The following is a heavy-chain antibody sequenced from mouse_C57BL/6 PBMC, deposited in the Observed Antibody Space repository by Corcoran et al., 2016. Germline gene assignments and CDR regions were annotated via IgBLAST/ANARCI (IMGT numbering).Heavy chain of an antibody. D-gene: IGHD2-4*01. J-gene: IGHJ3*01. CDR2: IDPANGNT. Sequence: EVQLQQSVAELVRPGASVKLSCTASGFNIKNTYMHWVKQRPEQGLEWIGRIDPANGNTKYAPKFQGKATITADTSSNTAYLQLSSLTSEDIAIYDCASYYDYDSWFAYWGQGTLVTVSA. V-gene: IGHV14-3*01. CDR3: ASYYDYDSWFAY. CDR1: GFNIKNTY.